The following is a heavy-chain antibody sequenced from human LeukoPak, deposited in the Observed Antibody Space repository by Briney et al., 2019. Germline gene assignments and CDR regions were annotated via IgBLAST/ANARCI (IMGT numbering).Heavy chain of an antibody. V-gene: IGHV4-59*08. J-gene: IGHJ4*02. CDR3: AKWASDNRAFDL. D-gene: IGHD2-8*01. CDR2: GHYSKKT. CDR1: GTSITPYY. Sequence: SETLSLTCTFSGTSITPYYWNWIRQAPGQEPDWIGYGHYSKKTKYNPPRNCRVTISVDTSKNQVSLRLSSVTAADTAVYFCAKWASDNRAFDLWGQGTLVTVSS.